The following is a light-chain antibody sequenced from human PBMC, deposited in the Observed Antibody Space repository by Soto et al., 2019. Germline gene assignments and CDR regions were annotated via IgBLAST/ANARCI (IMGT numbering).Light chain of an antibody. CDR2: KAS. Sequence: DIQMAQSPSTLSGSVGDRVTITCRASQTISSWLAWYRQKPGKAPKLLIYKASTLKSGVPSRFSGSGSGTEFTLTISSLQPDDFATYYCQHYNSYSEAFGRGTKVDIK. J-gene: IGKJ1*01. CDR3: QHYNSYSEA. V-gene: IGKV1-5*03. CDR1: QTISSW.